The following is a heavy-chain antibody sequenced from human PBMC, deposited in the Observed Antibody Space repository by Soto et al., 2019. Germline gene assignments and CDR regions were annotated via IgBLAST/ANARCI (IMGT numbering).Heavy chain of an antibody. CDR3: ASTINYYDSSGYPRPDAFDI. Sequence: PGKGLEWVSYISSSSSTIYYADSVKGRFTISRDNAKNSLYLQMNSLRAEDTAVYYCASTINYYDSSGYPRPDAFDIWGQGTMVTVSS. D-gene: IGHD3-22*01. J-gene: IGHJ3*02. V-gene: IGHV3-48*01. CDR2: ISSSSSTI.